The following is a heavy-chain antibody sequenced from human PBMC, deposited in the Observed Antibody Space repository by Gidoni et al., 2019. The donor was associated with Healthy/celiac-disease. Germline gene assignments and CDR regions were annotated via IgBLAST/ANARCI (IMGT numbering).Heavy chain of an antibody. V-gene: IGHV3-30*18. J-gene: IGHJ6*02. CDR3: AKDGKDIVVVAYYYYGMDV. CDR2: ISYDGSNK. D-gene: IGHD2-2*01. CDR1: GFTFSSYG. Sequence: CAASGFTFSSYGMHWVRQAPGKGLEWVAVISYDGSNKYYADSVKGRFTISRDNSKNTLYLQMNSLRAEDTAVYYCAKDGKDIVVVAYYYYGMDVWGQGTTVTVSS.